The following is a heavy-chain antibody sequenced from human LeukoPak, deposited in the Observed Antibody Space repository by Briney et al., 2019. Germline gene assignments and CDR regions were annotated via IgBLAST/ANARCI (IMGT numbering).Heavy chain of an antibody. CDR2: ISNSGVTI. J-gene: IGHJ4*02. CDR1: GFTFSSFE. D-gene: IGHD5-24*01. CDR3: AKGEYHQDGIGENRFDN. V-gene: IGHV3-48*03. Sequence: GGSLRLSCAASGFTFSSFEMNWVRQAPGKGLEWVSYISNSGVTIYYADSVKGRFTTSRDNAKNSVFLQMSSLRPEDTAVYYCAKGEYHQDGIGENRFDNWGQGALVTVSS.